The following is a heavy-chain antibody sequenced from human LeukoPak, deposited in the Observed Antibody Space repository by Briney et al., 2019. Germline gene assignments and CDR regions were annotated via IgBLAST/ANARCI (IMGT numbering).Heavy chain of an antibody. Sequence: GVSVKVSCKASGYTFTGYYMHWVRQAPGQGLEWMGWINPNSGGTNYAQKFQGRVTMTRDTSISTAYMELSRLRSDDTAVYYCARPENYYDSSGLDYWGQGTLVTVSS. J-gene: IGHJ4*02. CDR2: INPNSGGT. D-gene: IGHD3-22*01. CDR3: ARPENYYDSSGLDY. V-gene: IGHV1-2*02. CDR1: GYTFTGYY.